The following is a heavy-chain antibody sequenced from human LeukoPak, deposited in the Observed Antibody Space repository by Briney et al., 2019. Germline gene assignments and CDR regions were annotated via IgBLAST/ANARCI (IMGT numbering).Heavy chain of an antibody. CDR1: GGSISSYD. V-gene: IGHV4-59*08. CDR2: ISYSGST. J-gene: IGHJ4*02. D-gene: IGHD3-22*01. CDR3: ARHRAHTCSFDSGGYYLYYFDY. Sequence: SETLSLTCTVSGGSISSYDWSWIRQPPGKGLEWIGYISYSGSTNYNPSLKSRVTISVDTSKNQFSLKLTSVTAADTALYYCARHRAHTCSFDSGGYYLYYFDYWGQGTLVTVSS.